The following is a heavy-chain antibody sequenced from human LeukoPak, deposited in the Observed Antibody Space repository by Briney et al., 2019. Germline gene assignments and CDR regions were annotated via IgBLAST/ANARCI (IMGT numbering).Heavy chain of an antibody. J-gene: IGHJ3*02. Sequence: SETLSLTCTVSGGPITTSDYYWRWIRQPPGKGLEWIGHIFHSGSTSYNPSLKSRVTISVDTSKNQFSLSLSSVTAADTAVFYCATAGKSDAFDIWGQGTMVTVSS. CDR3: ATAGKSDAFDI. CDR2: IFHSGST. V-gene: IGHV4-39*07. CDR1: GGPITTSDYY.